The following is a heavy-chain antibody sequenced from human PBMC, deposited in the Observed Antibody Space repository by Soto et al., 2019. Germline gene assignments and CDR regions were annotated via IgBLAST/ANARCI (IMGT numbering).Heavy chain of an antibody. V-gene: IGHV3-49*04. Sequence: HPGASLRLSCTGSGFTFADYTMSWVRQAPGKGLEWVGLIRSEANGGTTHYAASVHGGFIISRDDSRGIAFLQMHNLKSEDTAVYYCTRVGKCDYWGQGTLVTVSS. CDR2: IRSEANGGTT. CDR1: GFTFADYT. D-gene: IGHD1-26*01. J-gene: IGHJ4*02. CDR3: TRVGKCDY.